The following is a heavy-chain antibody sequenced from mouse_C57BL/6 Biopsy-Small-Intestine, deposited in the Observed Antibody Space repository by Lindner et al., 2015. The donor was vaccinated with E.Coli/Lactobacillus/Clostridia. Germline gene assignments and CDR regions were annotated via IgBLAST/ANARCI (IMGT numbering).Heavy chain of an antibody. D-gene: IGHD1-1*01. CDR1: GYTFTDYW. Sequence: VQLQESGAELAKPGASVKMSCKASGYTFTDYWMHWVKQRPGQGLEWIGFINPSSGYIDYNQKFRDKATLTADKSSSTAYMQLSSLTSEDSAVYYCARGNYYKDYYGMDYWGQGTSVTVSS. J-gene: IGHJ4*01. CDR2: INPSSGYI. CDR3: ARGNYYKDYYGMDY. V-gene: IGHV1-7*01.